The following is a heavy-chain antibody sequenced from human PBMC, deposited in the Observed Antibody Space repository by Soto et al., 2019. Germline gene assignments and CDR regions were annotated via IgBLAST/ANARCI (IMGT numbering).Heavy chain of an antibody. CDR3: ARVDTAPGILYGMDV. CDR1: GGSISSGDYY. D-gene: IGHD5-18*01. V-gene: IGHV4-30-4*01. CDR2: IYYSGST. J-gene: IGHJ6*02. Sequence: SETLSLTCTVSGGSISSGDYYWSWIRQPPGKGLEWIGYIYYSGSTYYNPSLKSRVTISVDTSKNQFSLKLSSVNAADTDVYYCARVDTAPGILYGMDVWGQGTTVTVSS.